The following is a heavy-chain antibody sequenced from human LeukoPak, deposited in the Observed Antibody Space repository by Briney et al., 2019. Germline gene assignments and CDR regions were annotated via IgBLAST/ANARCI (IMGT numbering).Heavy chain of an antibody. CDR1: GYTFTSYD. Sequence: ASVKVSCKASGYTFTSYDINWVRQAPGQGLEWMGWISGYNGNTDYAQKVQGRVTMTADTSTSTAYMELRSLRSDDMAIYYCARDVAPNPFDFWGQGTLVTVSS. D-gene: IGHD2-15*01. V-gene: IGHV1-18*03. J-gene: IGHJ4*02. CDR3: ARDVAPNPFDF. CDR2: ISGYNGNT.